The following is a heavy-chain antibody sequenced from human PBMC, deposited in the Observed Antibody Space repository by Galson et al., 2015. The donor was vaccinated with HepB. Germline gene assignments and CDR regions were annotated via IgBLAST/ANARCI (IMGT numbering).Heavy chain of an antibody. D-gene: IGHD3-10*01. CDR3: TRVLLVRGLTPLVSYYYYGMDV. V-gene: IGHV3-7*05. CDR1: GFTFSTYW. CDR2: IKEDGSEK. Sequence: LRLSCAASGFTFSTYWMSWVRQAPGKGLQWVANIKEDGSEKYYVDSVKGRFTISRDNAKNSLSLQVSRLRAEDTAVYYCTRVLLVRGLTPLVSYYYYGMDVWGQGTTVIVSS. J-gene: IGHJ6*02.